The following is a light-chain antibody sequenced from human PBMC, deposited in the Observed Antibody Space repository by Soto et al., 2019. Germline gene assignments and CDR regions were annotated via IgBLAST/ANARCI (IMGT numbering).Light chain of an antibody. J-gene: IGKJ3*01. CDR1: QHISSW. Sequence: DIQMTQSPSSVSASVGDRVTFTCRASQHISSWLAWYQQKPGKAPKLLIAAASILQSGVPSRFSGSGHGTDLTLAISGLQAEDFATYFCQQANNFPFTLGPRTRLEIK. CDR3: QQANNFPFT. V-gene: IGKV1-12*02. CDR2: AAS.